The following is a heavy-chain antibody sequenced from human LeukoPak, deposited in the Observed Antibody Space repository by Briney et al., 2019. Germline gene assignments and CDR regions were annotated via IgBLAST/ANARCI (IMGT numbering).Heavy chain of an antibody. Sequence: PGGSLRLSCAAPGFTFDDYGMSWVRQAPGKGLEWVSGINWNGGSTGYADSVKGRFTISRDNAKNSLYLQMNSLRAEDTALYYCAREASGWFQYYYYYYMDVWGKGTTVTASS. V-gene: IGHV3-20*04. CDR1: GFTFDDYG. J-gene: IGHJ6*03. D-gene: IGHD6-19*01. CDR3: AREASGWFQYYYYYYMDV. CDR2: INWNGGST.